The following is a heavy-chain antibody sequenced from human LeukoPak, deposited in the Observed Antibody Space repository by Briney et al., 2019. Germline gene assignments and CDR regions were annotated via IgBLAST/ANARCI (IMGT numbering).Heavy chain of an antibody. J-gene: IGHJ3*02. CDR3: ARDQGYCTNGVCYNDAFDI. Sequence: SVKVSCKASGGTFSSYAISWVRQAPGQGLEWMGGIIPIFGTANYAQRFQGRVTITADESTSTAYMELSSLRSEDTAVYYCARDQGYCTNGVCYNDAFDIWGQGTMVTVSS. V-gene: IGHV1-69*13. CDR1: GGTFSSYA. CDR2: IIPIFGTA. D-gene: IGHD2-8*01.